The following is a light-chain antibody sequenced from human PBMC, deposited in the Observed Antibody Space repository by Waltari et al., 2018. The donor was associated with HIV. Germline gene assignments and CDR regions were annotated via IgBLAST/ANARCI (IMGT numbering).Light chain of an antibody. V-gene: IGLV3-25*03. CDR3: QSADTGGTRV. CDR1: VLAKHY. CDR2: KDT. J-gene: IGLJ1*01. Sequence: SFELTQPPSVSVSPGQTARITCSGDVLAKHYTYWYQQKPGQAPVVVIYKDTERPSGIPERFSGSSSGTTVTLTISGVQSEDEADYYCQSADTGGTRVFGPGTKVTVL.